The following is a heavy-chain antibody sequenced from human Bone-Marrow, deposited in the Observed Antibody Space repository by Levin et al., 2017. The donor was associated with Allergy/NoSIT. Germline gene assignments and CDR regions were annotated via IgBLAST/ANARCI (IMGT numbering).Heavy chain of an antibody. CDR3: VRQVGSGYWYLDL. CDR1: GGSISSGDYF. J-gene: IGHJ2*01. Sequence: SETLSLTCTVSGGSISSGDYFWGWIRQFPGKGLEWIAIIYKSGITYYSPSLKSRITISVDTSKNQFSLNMNSVTAADTAVYFCVRQVGSGYWYLDLWGRGTLVTVSS. V-gene: IGHV4-39*01. CDR2: IYKSGIT. D-gene: IGHD1-26*01.